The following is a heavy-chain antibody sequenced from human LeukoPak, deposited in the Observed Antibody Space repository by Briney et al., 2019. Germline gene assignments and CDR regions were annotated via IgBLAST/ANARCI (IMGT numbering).Heavy chain of an antibody. Sequence: KPGGSLRLSCAASGFTFSSYSMNWVRQAPGEGLEWVSSISSSSSYIYYADSVKGRFTISRDNAKNSLYLQMNSLRAEDTAVYYCARVRLGATSDDGMDVWGQGTTVTVSS. D-gene: IGHD3-16*01. CDR2: ISSSSSYI. CDR3: ARVRLGATSDDGMDV. V-gene: IGHV3-21*01. J-gene: IGHJ6*02. CDR1: GFTFSSYS.